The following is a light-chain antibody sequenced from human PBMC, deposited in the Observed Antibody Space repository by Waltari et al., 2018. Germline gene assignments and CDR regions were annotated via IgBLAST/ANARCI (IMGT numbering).Light chain of an antibody. CDR1: VLPKQY. J-gene: IGLJ2*01. V-gene: IGLV3-25*03. CDR2: KET. CDR3: QSAHSGSTHLL. Sequence: SYELTQPPSVSVSPGQTARIPCSGDVLPKQYAYWYQQKPGQAPVLIISKETERASGIPERFSGSTSGTTVTLTISGAQADDEADYYCQSAHSGSTHLLFGGGTKLTVL.